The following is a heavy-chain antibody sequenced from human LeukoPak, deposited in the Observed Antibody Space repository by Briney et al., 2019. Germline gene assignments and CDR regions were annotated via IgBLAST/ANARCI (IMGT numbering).Heavy chain of an antibody. CDR1: GFTFNAFG. CDR3: ARFRTWGDKAFDY. J-gene: IGHJ4*02. CDR2: IGTTSGAI. Sequence: GVSLRLSCAASGFTFNAFGMNWVRQAPGKGLEWVSYIGTTSGAIYYADSLKGRFTISRDSAKNSLYLQMNSLRAEDTAVYYCARFRTWGDKAFDYWGQGTLVTVSS. V-gene: IGHV3-48*01. D-gene: IGHD2-21*02.